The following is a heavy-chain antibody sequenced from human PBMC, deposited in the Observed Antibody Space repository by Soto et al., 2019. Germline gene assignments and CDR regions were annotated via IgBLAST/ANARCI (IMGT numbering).Heavy chain of an antibody. D-gene: IGHD3-10*01. V-gene: IGHV2-5*02. CDR3: ARRSGFGELAP. CDR2: IYWDDDN. Sequence: QITLKESGPTLVKPTQTLTLTCTFSGFSLSTSGVGVGWIRQPPGKALEWLALIYWDDDNRYSPSLKNRLTITKDTSKNQVVLTMTNVDPVDTATYYCARRSGFGELAPWGQGTLVIVSS. J-gene: IGHJ5*02. CDR1: GFSLSTSGVG.